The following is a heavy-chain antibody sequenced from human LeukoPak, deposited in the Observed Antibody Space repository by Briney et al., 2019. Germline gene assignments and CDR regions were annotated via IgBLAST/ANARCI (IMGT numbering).Heavy chain of an antibody. V-gene: IGHV3-66*01. CDR1: GFSVSSNY. CDR2: IYSGGST. D-gene: IGHD5-12*01. CDR3: ARADYPWAFDI. J-gene: IGHJ3*02. Sequence: GGSLRLSCAASGFSVSSNYMSWVRQAPGKGLEWVSVIYSGGSTYYADSVKGRFTISRDNSKNTLYLQMNSLRAEDTAVYYCARADYPWAFDIWGQGTMVTVSS.